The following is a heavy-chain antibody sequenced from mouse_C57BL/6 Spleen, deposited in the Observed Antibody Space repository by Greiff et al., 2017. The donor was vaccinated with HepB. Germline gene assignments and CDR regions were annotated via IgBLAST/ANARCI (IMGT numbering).Heavy chain of an antibody. D-gene: IGHD2-3*01. CDR1: GYAFSSYW. CDR2: IYPGDGDT. CDR3: ARGDGYYPFAY. V-gene: IGHV1-80*01. J-gene: IGHJ3*01. Sequence: QVHVKQSGAELVKPGASVKISCKASGYAFSSYWMNWVKQRPGKGLEWIGQIYPGDGDTNYNGKFKGKATLTADKSSSTAYMQLSSLTSEDSAVYFCARGDGYYPFAYWGQGTLVTVSA.